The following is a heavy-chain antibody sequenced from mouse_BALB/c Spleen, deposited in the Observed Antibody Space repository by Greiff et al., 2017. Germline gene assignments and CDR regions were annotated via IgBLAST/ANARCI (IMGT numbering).Heavy chain of an antibody. V-gene: IGHV2-2*02. CDR3: ARTKYGNYEAMDY. CDR2: IWSGGST. CDR1: GFSLTSYG. Sequence: VQGVESGPGLVQPSQSLSITCTVSGFSLTSYGVHWVRQSPGKGLEWLGVIWSGGSTDYNAAFISRLSISKDNSKSQVFFKMNSLQANDTAIYYCARTKYGNYEAMDYWGQGTSVTVSS. D-gene: IGHD2-10*02. J-gene: IGHJ4*01.